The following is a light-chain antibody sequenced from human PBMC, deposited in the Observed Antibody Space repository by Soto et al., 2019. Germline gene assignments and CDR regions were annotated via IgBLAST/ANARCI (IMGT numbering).Light chain of an antibody. J-gene: IGLJ1*01. CDR1: SSNIGANYD. V-gene: IGLV1-40*01. CDR3: QSYDSTLSARYV. Sequence: QSVLTQPPSVSGAPGQRVTISCTGSSSNIGANYDVHWYQQRPGTAPKLLIFGNSNRPSGVPDRFSGSKSGTSASLAITGLQAEDEGDYYCQSYDSTLSARYVFGTWTKLTVL. CDR2: GNS.